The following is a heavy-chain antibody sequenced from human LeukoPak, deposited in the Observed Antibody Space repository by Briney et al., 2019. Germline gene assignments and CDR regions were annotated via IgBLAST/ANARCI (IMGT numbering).Heavy chain of an antibody. CDR2: ISAYNGNA. Sequence: ASVKVSFKASGYTFTSYGISWVRQAPGQGLEWIGWISAYNGNANYAQKLQGRVTMTTDTSTSTAYLELRSLRSDDTAVYYCARDRPVLIWFGELSHYYGMDVWGQGTTVTVSS. J-gene: IGHJ6*02. CDR1: GYTFTSYG. V-gene: IGHV1-18*01. CDR3: ARDRPVLIWFGELSHYYGMDV. D-gene: IGHD3-10*01.